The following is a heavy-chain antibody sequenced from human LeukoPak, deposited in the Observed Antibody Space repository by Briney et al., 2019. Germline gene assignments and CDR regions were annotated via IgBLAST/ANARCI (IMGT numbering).Heavy chain of an antibody. CDR3: ARTRLSCDC. V-gene: IGHV3-7*01. J-gene: IGHJ4*02. CDR2: INQDGSEK. CDR1: EFTLRSYW. Sequence: GGSLRLSCAASEFTLRSYWMTWVRQAPGKGLEWVASINQDGSEKNYVDSVKGRFTISRDNAENSLYLQMNSLRDEDTAVYYCARTRLSCDCWGQGTLVTVSS.